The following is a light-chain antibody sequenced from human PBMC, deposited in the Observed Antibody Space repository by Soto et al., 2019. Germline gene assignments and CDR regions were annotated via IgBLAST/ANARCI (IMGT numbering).Light chain of an antibody. J-gene: IGKJ1*01. V-gene: IGKV3-15*01. CDR3: QHYNTYPWT. CDR1: QSVSSN. Sequence: EIVMTQSPATLSVSPGERATLSCRASQSVSSNLAWYQQKPGQAPRLLIYGASARALGIPSRFSGSGSGTEFTLTISSLEPEDFATYYCQHYNTYPWTFGQGTKVDIK. CDR2: GAS.